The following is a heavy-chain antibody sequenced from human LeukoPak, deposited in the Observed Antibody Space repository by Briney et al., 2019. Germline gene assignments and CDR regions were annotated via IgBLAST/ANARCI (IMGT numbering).Heavy chain of an antibody. Sequence: SETLSLTCTVSGGSVSNGSYYWNGIRQPPGKGLEWIGYIYYSGSTNYNPSLKSRVTISVDTSKNQFSLKLSSVTAADTAVYYCARAGEYCSSTSCYAVLGAFDIWGQETMVTVSS. CDR3: ARAGEYCSSTSCYAVLGAFDI. D-gene: IGHD2-2*01. CDR2: IYYSGST. CDR1: GGSVSNGSYY. J-gene: IGHJ3*02. V-gene: IGHV4-61*01.